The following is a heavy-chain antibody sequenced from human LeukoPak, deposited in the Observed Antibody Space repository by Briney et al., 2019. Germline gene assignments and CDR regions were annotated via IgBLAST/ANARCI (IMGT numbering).Heavy chain of an antibody. D-gene: IGHD6-6*01. CDR1: GFTFTDYA. CDR2: INAGNGDK. CDR3: ARPAEYSSSSGFDY. V-gene: IGHV1-3*01. J-gene: IGHJ4*02. Sequence: ASVKVSCKASGFTFTDYAIHWVRQAPGQSLEWMGRINAGNGDKKYSQNFQGRVTITADKSTSTAYMELSSLRSEDTAVYYCARPAEYSSSSGFDYWGQGTLVTVSS.